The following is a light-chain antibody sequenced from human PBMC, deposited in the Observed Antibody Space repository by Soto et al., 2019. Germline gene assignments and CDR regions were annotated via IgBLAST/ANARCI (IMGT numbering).Light chain of an antibody. J-gene: IGKJ5*01. CDR3: QQYNNWPPIT. CDR1: QSISNW. CDR2: HAS. V-gene: IGKV1-5*01. Sequence: DTQMTQSPSTLPASLGDRVTITCRASQSISNWLAWYQQKPGTAPKLLIYHASTLESGVPSRFSGSGSGTEFTLTISSLQSEDFAVYYCQQYNNWPPITFGQGTRLEIK.